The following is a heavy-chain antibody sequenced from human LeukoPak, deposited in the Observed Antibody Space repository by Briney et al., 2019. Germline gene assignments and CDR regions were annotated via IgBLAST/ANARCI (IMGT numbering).Heavy chain of an antibody. CDR3: AKGRGYSYGYLADY. J-gene: IGHJ4*02. V-gene: IGHV3-9*01. CDR1: RFTFDDYA. D-gene: IGHD5-18*01. CDR2: INWNSGSI. Sequence: GRSLRLSCAASRFTFDDYAMHWVRQAPGKGLEWVSGINWNSGSIGYADSVKGRFTISRDNAKNSLYLQMNSLRAEDTALYYCAKGRGYSYGYLADYWGQGTLVTVSS.